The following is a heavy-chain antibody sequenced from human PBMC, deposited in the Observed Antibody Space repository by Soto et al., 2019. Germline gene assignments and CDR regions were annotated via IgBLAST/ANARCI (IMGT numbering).Heavy chain of an antibody. Sequence: SETLSLTCTVSGGSISSSIYYWGWIRQPPGKGLEWIGSIYYSGSTYYNPSLKSRVTKSVDTSKNQFSLKLSSVTATDTAVYYCARHPQPSAYWGQGTLVTVSS. V-gene: IGHV4-39*01. CDR1: GGSISSSIYY. D-gene: IGHD2-2*01. J-gene: IGHJ4*02. CDR2: IYYSGST. CDR3: ARHPQPSAY.